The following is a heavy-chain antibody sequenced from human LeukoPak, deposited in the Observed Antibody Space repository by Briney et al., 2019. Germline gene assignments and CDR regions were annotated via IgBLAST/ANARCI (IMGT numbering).Heavy chain of an antibody. CDR3: AREVRGSYGPQAFDI. Sequence: QPGGSLRLSCAASGFTFSSYWMSWVRQAPGKGLEWVANIKQDGSEKYYVDSVKGRFTISRDNAKNSLYLQMNSLRAEDTAVYYCAREVRGSYGPQAFDIWGQGTMVPVSS. D-gene: IGHD5-18*01. J-gene: IGHJ3*02. CDR2: IKQDGSEK. V-gene: IGHV3-7*01. CDR1: GFTFSSYW.